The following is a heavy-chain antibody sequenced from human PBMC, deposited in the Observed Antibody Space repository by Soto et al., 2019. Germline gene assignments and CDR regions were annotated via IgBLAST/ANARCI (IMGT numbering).Heavy chain of an antibody. J-gene: IGHJ6*02. CDR3: ATSPGGCSSTSCYRGIKYYYYYGMDV. Sequence: PGGSLRLSCAASGFTFSSYGMHWVRQAPGKWLEWVAVISYDGSNKYYADSVKGRFTISRDNSKNTLYLQMNSLRAEDTAVYYCATSPGGCSSTSCYRGIKYYYYYGMDVWGQGXTVTVYS. CDR2: ISYDGSNK. D-gene: IGHD2-2*02. V-gene: IGHV3-30*03. CDR1: GFTFSSYG.